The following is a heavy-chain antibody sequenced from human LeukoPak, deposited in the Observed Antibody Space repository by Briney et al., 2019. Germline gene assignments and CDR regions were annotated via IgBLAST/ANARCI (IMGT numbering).Heavy chain of an antibody. J-gene: IGHJ3*02. D-gene: IGHD3-22*01. Sequence: RAGGSLRLSCVVSGITFSEMNWVRQAPGKGLEWVSVIYSGDTTYYADSVQGRFTFSRDNSKNTLFLQMHSLRAEDTAVYYCASRGATYYYDSSGYFAFDIWGQGTMVTVSS. CDR2: IYSGDTT. CDR1: GITFSE. CDR3: ASRGATYYYDSSGYFAFDI. V-gene: IGHV3-53*01.